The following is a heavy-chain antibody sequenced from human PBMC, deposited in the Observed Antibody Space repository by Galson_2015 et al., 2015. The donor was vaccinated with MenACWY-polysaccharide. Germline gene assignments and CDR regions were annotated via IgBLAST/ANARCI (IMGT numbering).Heavy chain of an antibody. CDR2: IGGSGSNT. Sequence: SLRLSCAASGFTFSNYAMSWVRQAQGKGLEWVSTIGGSGSNTHYADSVKGRFTISRDNSKNTLSLQMNSLRAEDTAVYYCARVRYSTGKYQFDYWGQGTLVAVSS. V-gene: IGHV3-23*01. CDR1: GFTFSNYA. J-gene: IGHJ4*02. CDR3: ARVRYSTGKYQFDY. D-gene: IGHD2-2*01.